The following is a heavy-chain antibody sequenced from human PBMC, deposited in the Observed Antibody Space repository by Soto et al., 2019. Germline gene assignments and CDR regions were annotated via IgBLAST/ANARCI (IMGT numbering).Heavy chain of an antibody. Sequence: PSETLSLTCTVSVGSISSGDYYWSWIRQPPGKGLEWIGYIYYSGSTYYNPSLKSRVTISVDTSKNQFSLKLSSVTAADTAVYYCARENADILTGYDYWGQGTLVTVSS. V-gene: IGHV4-30-4*01. CDR2: IYYSGST. D-gene: IGHD3-9*01. J-gene: IGHJ4*02. CDR3: ARENADILTGYDY. CDR1: VGSISSGDYY.